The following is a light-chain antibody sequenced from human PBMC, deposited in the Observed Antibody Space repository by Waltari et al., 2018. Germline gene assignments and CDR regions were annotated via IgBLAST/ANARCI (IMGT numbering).Light chain of an antibody. CDR2: GHN. V-gene: IGLV1-40*01. J-gene: IGLJ2*01. Sequence: QSVLTQPPSVSGAPGQRVTISCTGSRPNIGAGYDVPWYQQLPGTAPKLLIYGHNNRPSGVPDRFSASKSGTSASLAITGLQAEDETDYYCQSYDSSLSGVVFGGGTKLTVL. CDR3: QSYDSSLSGVV. CDR1: RPNIGAGYD.